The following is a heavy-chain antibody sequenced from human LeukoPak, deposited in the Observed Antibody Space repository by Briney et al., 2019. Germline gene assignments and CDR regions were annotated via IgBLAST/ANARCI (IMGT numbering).Heavy chain of an antibody. V-gene: IGHV4-59*01. CDR1: GFTFSNYG. J-gene: IGHJ4*02. CDR3: ARAVGGDGSGSL. D-gene: IGHD3-10*01. CDR2: IYYRVTS. Sequence: PGGSLRISCAASGFTFSNYGMSWIRQPPGKGLEWIGYIYYRVTSDYNPSLKSRVTTSVDMSTRQISLKLSSVTAADTAVYYCARAVGGDGSGSLWGPGTLVTVSS.